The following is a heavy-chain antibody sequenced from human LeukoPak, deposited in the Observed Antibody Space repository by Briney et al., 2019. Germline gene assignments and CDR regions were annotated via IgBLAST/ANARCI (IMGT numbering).Heavy chain of an antibody. J-gene: IGHJ4*02. CDR3: AKEYSSSWSTTLNEPRVPDY. Sequence: ASVKVSCKVSGYTLTELSMHWVRQAPGKGLEWMGGFDPEDGETIYAQKFQGRVTMTEDTSTDTAYMELSSLRSEDTAVYYCAKEYSSSWSTTLNEPRVPDYWGQGTLVTVSS. CDR1: GYTLTELS. D-gene: IGHD6-13*01. V-gene: IGHV1-24*01. CDR2: FDPEDGET.